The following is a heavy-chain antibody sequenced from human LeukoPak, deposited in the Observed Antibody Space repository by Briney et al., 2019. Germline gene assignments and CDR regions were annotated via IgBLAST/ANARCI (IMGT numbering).Heavy chain of an antibody. Sequence: GGSLRLSCAASGFTFSSYWTSWVRQAPGKGLEWVANIKQEGSEKYYVDSVKGRFTISRDNAKNSLYLQMNSLRAEDTAVYYCARDLLHLDYWGQGTLVTVSS. V-gene: IGHV3-7*01. J-gene: IGHJ4*02. CDR3: ARDLLHLDY. CDR2: IKQEGSEK. CDR1: GFTFSSYW.